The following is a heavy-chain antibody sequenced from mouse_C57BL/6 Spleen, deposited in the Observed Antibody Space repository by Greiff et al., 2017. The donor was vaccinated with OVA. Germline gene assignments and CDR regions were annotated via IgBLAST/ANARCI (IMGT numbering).Heavy chain of an antibody. Sequence: QVQLQQPGAELVMPGASVKLSCKASGYTFTSYWMHWVKQRPGQGLEWIGEIDPSDSYTNYNQKFKGKSTLTVDKSSSTAYMQLSSLTSEDSAVYYCARRYGSSYRYFDVWGTGTTVTVSS. CDR1: GYTFTSYW. CDR3: ARRYGSSYRYFDV. D-gene: IGHD1-1*01. CDR2: IDPSDSYT. V-gene: IGHV1-69*01. J-gene: IGHJ1*03.